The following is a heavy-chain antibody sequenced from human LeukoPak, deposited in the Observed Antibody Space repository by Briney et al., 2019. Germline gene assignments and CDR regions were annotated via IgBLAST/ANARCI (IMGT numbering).Heavy chain of an antibody. J-gene: IGHJ4*02. V-gene: IGHV4-59*12. D-gene: IGHD3-22*01. CDR2: VYYRGST. CDR3: ARGRRRAYYYDSSGYYGVDY. Sequence: SETLSLTCTVSGGSISSYYWSWIRQPPGKGLEWIGYVYYRGSTNYNPSLKSRVTISVDTSKNQFSLKLSSVTAADTAVYYCARGRRRAYYYDSSGYYGVDYWGQGTLVTVSS. CDR1: GGSISSYY.